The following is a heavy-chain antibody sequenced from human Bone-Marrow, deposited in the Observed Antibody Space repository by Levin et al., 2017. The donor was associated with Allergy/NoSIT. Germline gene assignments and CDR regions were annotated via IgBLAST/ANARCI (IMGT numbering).Heavy chain of an antibody. CDR1: GFTFSNAW. V-gene: IGHV3-15*01. CDR2: IKSKTDGGTT. J-gene: IGHJ3*02. D-gene: IGHD6-13*01. Sequence: PGGSLRLSCAASGFTFSNAWMSWVRQAPGKGLEWVGRIKSKTDGGTTDYAAPVKGRFTISRDDSKNTLYLQMNSLKTEDTAVYYCTTQGATAALGDAFDIWGQGTMVTVSS. CDR3: TTQGATAALGDAFDI.